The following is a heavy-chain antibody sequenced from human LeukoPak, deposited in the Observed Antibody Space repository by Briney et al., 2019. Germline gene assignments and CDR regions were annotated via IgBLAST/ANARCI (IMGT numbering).Heavy chain of an antibody. Sequence: SVKVSCKASGGTFSSYAISWVRQAPGQGLEWMGGIIPIFGTVNYAQKFQGRVTITADESTSTAYMELSSLRSEDTAVYYCASPLWRVGRVRMEYYFDYWGQGTLVTVSS. V-gene: IGHV1-69*13. CDR3: ASPLWRVGRVRMEYYFDY. CDR1: GGTFSSYA. J-gene: IGHJ4*02. D-gene: IGHD3-10*01. CDR2: IIPIFGTV.